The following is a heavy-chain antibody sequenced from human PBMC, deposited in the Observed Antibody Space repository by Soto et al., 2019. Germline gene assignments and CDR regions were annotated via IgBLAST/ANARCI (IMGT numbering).Heavy chain of an antibody. D-gene: IGHD3-10*01. J-gene: IGHJ6*02. CDR2: VNPSGGHT. CDR1: GYTFTSYY. V-gene: IGHV1-46*01. CDR3: ARGPLRGFGELLPYYYGMDV. Sequence: ASVKVSCKASGYTFTSYYLHWVRQAPGQGLEWMGIVNPSGGHTSYAQKFHGRVTMTSDTSTSTVYMELSSLRSEDTAVYYCARGPLRGFGELLPYYYGMDVWGQGTTVTVSS.